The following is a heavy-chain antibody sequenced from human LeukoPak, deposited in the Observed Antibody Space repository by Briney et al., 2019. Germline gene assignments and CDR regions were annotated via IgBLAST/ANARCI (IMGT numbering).Heavy chain of an antibody. CDR2: INPNSGGT. J-gene: IGHJ5*02. D-gene: IGHD6-13*01. CDR1: GYTFTGYY. V-gene: IGHV1-2*04. CDR3: ARGGNSWQYNWFAP. Sequence: ASVKVSCKASGYTFTGYYMHWVRQAPGQGLEWMGWINPNSGGTNYAQKFQGWFTLTRDTSISTANMELSRLRSDDTAVYYCARGGNSWQYNWFAPWGQGTLVTVYS.